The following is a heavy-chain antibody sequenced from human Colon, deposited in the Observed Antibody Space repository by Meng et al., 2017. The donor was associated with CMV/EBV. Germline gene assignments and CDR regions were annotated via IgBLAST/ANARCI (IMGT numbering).Heavy chain of an antibody. CDR1: GFTFSSYA. CDR2: ISYDGSNK. D-gene: IGHD3-16*01. CDR3: ARGGTLQDYYYYYYGMDV. V-gene: IGHV3-30-3*01. Sequence: SCAASGFTFSSYAMHWVRQAPGKGLEWVAVISYDGSNKYYADSVKGRFTISRDNSKNTLYLQMNSLRAGDTALYYCARGGTLQDYYYYYYGMDVWGQGTTVTVSS. J-gene: IGHJ6*02.